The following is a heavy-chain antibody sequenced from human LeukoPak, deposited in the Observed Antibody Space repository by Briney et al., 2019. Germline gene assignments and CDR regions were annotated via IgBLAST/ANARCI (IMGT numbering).Heavy chain of an antibody. CDR3: ASLVVVAAYFDY. Sequence: SETLSLTCTVSGGSISSYYWGWIRQPPGKGLEWIGSIYYSGSTYYNPSLKSRVTISVDTSKNQFSLKLSSVTAADTAVYYCASLVVVAAYFDYWGQGTLVTVSS. V-gene: IGHV4-39*01. D-gene: IGHD2-15*01. J-gene: IGHJ4*02. CDR1: GGSISSYY. CDR2: IYYSGST.